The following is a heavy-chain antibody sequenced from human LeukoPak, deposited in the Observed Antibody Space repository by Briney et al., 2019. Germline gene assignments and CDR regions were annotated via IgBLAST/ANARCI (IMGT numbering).Heavy chain of an antibody. V-gene: IGHV4-34*01. CDR1: GRSFSGYY. CDR2: INHSGST. J-gene: IGHJ4*02. D-gene: IGHD3-22*01. CDR3: ASGSVSPDYYDSSGYYPLLGY. Sequence: PSETLSLTCAVYGRSFSGYYWNWIRQPPGKGLEWIGEINHSGSTNYNPSLKSRVTISVDTSKNQFSLKLSSVTAADTAVYYCASGSVSPDYYDSSGYYPLLGYWGQGTLVTVSS.